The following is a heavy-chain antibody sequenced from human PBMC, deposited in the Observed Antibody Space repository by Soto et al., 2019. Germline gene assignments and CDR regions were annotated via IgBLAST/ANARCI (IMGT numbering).Heavy chain of an antibody. J-gene: IGHJ5*02. V-gene: IGHV5-51*01. Sequence: GESLKICCKGSGYIFTTYWIGWVRQMGGKGLGWMGMIYPGDSDTRYSPSFQGQVTISVDKSINTAYLQWSSLEASDTAMHYCARTSNWFDPWGQGTLVTVSS. CDR3: ARTSNWFDP. CDR2: IYPGDSDT. CDR1: GYIFTTYW.